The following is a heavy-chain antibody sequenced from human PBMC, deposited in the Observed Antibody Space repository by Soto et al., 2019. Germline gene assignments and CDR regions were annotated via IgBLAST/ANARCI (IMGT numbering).Heavy chain of an antibody. D-gene: IGHD2-15*01. CDR1: GFTFSSYA. CDR2: ISGSGGST. J-gene: IGHJ5*02. V-gene: IGHV3-23*04. Sequence: EVQLVESGGGLVKPGGSLRLSCAASGFTFSSYAMSWVRQAPGKGLEWVSAISGSGGSTYYADSVKGRFTISRDNSKNTLYLQMNSLRAEDTAVYYCAKDRLVHKQTPTLFDPWGQGTLVTVSS. CDR3: AKDRLVHKQTPTLFDP.